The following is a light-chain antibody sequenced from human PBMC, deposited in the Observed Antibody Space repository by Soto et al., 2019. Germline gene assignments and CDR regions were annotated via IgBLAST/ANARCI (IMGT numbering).Light chain of an antibody. Sequence: IVLTQAPLSSPVALGPPASISCRSSQSLVHSDGNTSLSWLQKRPGQPPRLRIYKISNRCSGVPDRFSGSGAGTDFTLKISRGEAEDFATYYFQQLNSYPALTFGGGTKVENK. V-gene: IGKV2-24*01. CDR1: QSLVHSDGNTS. J-gene: IGKJ4*01. CDR3: QQLNSYPALT. CDR2: KIS.